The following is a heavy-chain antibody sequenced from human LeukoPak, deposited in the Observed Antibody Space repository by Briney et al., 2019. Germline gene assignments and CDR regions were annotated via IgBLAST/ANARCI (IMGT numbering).Heavy chain of an antibody. CDR1: GYTFTSYG. V-gene: IGHV1-18*01. J-gene: IGHJ4*02. CDR3: ARAGFCSGGDCYRSEIDY. D-gene: IGHD2-21*02. Sequence: ASVKVSCKASGYTFTSYGISWVRQAPGQGLEWMGWISAYNGNTNYAQKLQGRVTMTTDTSTSTAYMELRSLRSDDTTVYYCARAGFCSGGDCYRSEIDYWGQGTLVTVSS. CDR2: ISAYNGNT.